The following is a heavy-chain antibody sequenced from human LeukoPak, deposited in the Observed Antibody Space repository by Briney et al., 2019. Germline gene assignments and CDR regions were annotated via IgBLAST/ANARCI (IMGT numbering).Heavy chain of an antibody. CDR2: IIGSGSTT. V-gene: IGHV3-48*03. J-gene: IGHJ5*02. CDR3: VRDRGGAYSGDNLLDP. Sequence: SGGSLRPSCAASGFTFSSYEMTWVRQAPGKGLEWLSYIIGSGSTTQYADSVRDRFSISRGNDKNAVYLQMNSLRADAMAIYDCVRDRGGAYSGDNLLDPWGQGAMVTVSS. D-gene: IGHD2-21*01. CDR1: GFTFSSYE.